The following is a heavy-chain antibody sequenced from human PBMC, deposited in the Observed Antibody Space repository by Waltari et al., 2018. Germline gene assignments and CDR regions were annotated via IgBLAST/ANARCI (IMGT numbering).Heavy chain of an antibody. D-gene: IGHD3-22*01. J-gene: IGHJ3*02. CDR1: GGSFSGYY. V-gene: IGHV4-34*01. CDR2: INHSGST. Sequence: QVQLQQWGAGLLKPSEPLSLTCAVYGGSFSGYYWSWIRQPPGKGLEWIGEINHSGSTNYNPSLKSRVTISVDTSKNQFSLKLSSVTAADTAVYYCARINYYDRLVAFDIWGQGTMVTVSS. CDR3: ARINYYDRLVAFDI.